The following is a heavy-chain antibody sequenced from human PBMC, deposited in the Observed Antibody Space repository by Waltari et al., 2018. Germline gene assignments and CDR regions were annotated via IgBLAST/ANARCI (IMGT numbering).Heavy chain of an antibody. Sequence: QVQLVQSGAEVKKPGASVKVSCKASGYTFTEYYRQRVRQAPGQGLEWMGWISPNSGDTKFAQRFQGRVTMTRDTSISTAYMELSRLTSDDTAVYYCARGSRYCTSTTCPSSAFDVWGQGTTVTVSS. J-gene: IGHJ6*02. CDR3: ARGSRYCTSTTCPSSAFDV. CDR1: GYTFTEYY. CDR2: ISPNSGDT. D-gene: IGHD2-2*01. V-gene: IGHV1-2*02.